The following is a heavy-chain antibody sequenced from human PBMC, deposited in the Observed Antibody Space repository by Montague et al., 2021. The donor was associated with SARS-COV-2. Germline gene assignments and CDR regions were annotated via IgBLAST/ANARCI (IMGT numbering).Heavy chain of an antibody. CDR3: ARGRRRSITIFGVVIIDAFDN. CDR1: GGSISSYY. Sequence: SETLSPTCTVSGGSISSYYWSWIWQPPGKGLEWIGYIYYSGSTNYNPSLKSRVTISVDTSKNQFSLKLSSVTAADTAVYYCARGRRRSITIFGVVIIDAFDNRGQGKMVTVPS. J-gene: IGHJ3*02. CDR2: IYYSGST. D-gene: IGHD3-3*01. V-gene: IGHV4-59*01.